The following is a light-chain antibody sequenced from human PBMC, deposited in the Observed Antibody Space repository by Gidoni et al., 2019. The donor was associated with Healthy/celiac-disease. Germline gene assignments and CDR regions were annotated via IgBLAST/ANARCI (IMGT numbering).Light chain of an antibody. V-gene: IGKV3-20*01. CDR2: GAS. CDR3: QQYGSSST. Sequence: ELVLTQSPGTLSLSPGERATLSCRASQSVSSSYLAWYQQKPGQAPRLLIYGASSRATGIPDRFSGSGSGTDFTLTISRLEPEEFAVYYWQQYGSSSTFGQGTRLEIK. CDR1: QSVSSSY. J-gene: IGKJ5*01.